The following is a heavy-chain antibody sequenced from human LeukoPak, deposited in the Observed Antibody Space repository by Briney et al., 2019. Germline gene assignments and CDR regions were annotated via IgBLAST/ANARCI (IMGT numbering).Heavy chain of an antibody. D-gene: IGHD2-2*01. J-gene: IGHJ4*02. CDR3: ARDYAQTYFDY. V-gene: IGHV4-4*07. CDR2: IYTSGTT. CDR1: GGSLSNYY. Sequence: PSETLSLTRTVSGGSLSNYYWTWIRQPAGKGLEWIGRIYTSGTTNYNPSLKSRVTMSVDTSKNQFSLNLNSVTAADTAMYYCARDYAQTYFDYWGQGTLVTVSS.